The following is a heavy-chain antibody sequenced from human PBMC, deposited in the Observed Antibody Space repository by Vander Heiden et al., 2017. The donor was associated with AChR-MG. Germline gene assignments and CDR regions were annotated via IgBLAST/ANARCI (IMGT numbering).Heavy chain of an antibody. Sequence: VQLVESGGGVVQPGRPLSLSCAACGFSFNYYGLHWVRQAPGKGLEWVAVISYDGTNIFYADSVKGRFTISRDNSKNMMYLQIKSLTIEDTAVYYCAKETTRGYSFGGGLDYWGQGTLVAVSS. J-gene: IGHJ4*02. CDR3: AKETTRGYSFGGGLDY. CDR1: GFSFNYYG. D-gene: IGHD5-18*01. CDR2: ISYDGTNI. V-gene: IGHV3-30*18.